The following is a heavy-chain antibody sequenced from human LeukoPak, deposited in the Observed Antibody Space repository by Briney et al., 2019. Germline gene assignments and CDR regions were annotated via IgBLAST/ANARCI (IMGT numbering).Heavy chain of an antibody. CDR1: GGSISSYY. CDR3: ASTKYRGPDAFDI. D-gene: IGHD2-2*02. V-gene: IGHV4-59*01. Sequence: PSETLPLTCTVSGGSISSYYWSWIRQPPGKGLEWIGYIYYSGSTNYNPSLKSRVTISVDTSKNQFSLKLSSVTAADTAVYYCASTKYRGPDAFDIWGQGTMVTVSS. J-gene: IGHJ3*02. CDR2: IYYSGST.